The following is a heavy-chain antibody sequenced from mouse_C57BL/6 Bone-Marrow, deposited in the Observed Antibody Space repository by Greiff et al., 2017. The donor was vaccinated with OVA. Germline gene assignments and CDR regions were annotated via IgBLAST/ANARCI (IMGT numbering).Heavy chain of an antibody. CDR3: ARLVTTVYYFDY. Sequence: QVQLKQPGAELVKPGASVKLSCKASGYTFTSYWMHWVKQRPGQGLEWIGMIHPNSGSTNYNEKFKSKATLTVDKSSSTAYMQLSSLTSEDSAVYYCARLVTTVYYFDYWGQGTTLTVSS. CDR2: IHPNSGST. D-gene: IGHD2-2*01. V-gene: IGHV1-64*01. J-gene: IGHJ2*01. CDR1: GYTFTSYW.